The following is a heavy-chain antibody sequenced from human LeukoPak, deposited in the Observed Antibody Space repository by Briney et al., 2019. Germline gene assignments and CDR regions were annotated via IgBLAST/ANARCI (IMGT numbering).Heavy chain of an antibody. Sequence: SETLSPTCTVSGGSISSSSYYWGWIRQPPGKGLEWIGSIYYSGSTYYNPSLKSRVTISVDTSKNQFSLKLSSVTAADTAVYYCARPSGDPLGDYWGQGTLVTVSS. J-gene: IGHJ4*02. CDR2: IYYSGST. CDR3: ARPSGDPLGDY. CDR1: GGSISSSSYY. V-gene: IGHV4-39*01. D-gene: IGHD7-27*01.